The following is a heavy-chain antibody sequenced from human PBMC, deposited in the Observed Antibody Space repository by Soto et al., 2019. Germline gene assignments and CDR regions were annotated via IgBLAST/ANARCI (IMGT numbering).Heavy chain of an antibody. Sequence: PGESLKISCKGSGYSFTGYWIGWVRQMPGKGLEWMGIIYPGDSDTRYSPSSQGQVTISADKSISTAYLQWSSLKASDTAMYYCARRGIAVAGTTAPFDPWGQGTLVTVSS. J-gene: IGHJ5*02. CDR2: IYPGDSDT. CDR1: GYSFTGYW. V-gene: IGHV5-51*01. D-gene: IGHD6-19*01. CDR3: ARRGIAVAGTTAPFDP.